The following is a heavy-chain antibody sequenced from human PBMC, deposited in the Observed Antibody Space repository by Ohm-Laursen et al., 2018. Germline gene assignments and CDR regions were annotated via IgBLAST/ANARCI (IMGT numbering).Heavy chain of an antibody. CDR3: AKDSSGGYYGMHV. D-gene: IGHD3-10*01. CDR1: GFTFSSYT. CDR2: ISSSSSTI. Sequence: SLRLSCAASGFTFSSYTMTWVRQAPGKGLEWVSYISSSSSTIYYADSVKGRFTISRDNAKNSLYLQMNSLRAEDTALYYCAKDSSGGYYGMHVWGQGTTVTVSS. J-gene: IGHJ6*02. V-gene: IGHV3-48*01.